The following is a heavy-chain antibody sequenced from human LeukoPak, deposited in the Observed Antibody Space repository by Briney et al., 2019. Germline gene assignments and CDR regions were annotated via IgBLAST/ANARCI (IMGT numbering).Heavy chain of an antibody. Sequence: GGSLRLSCAASGFTFSSYAMSWVRQAPGKGLEWVSAISGSGGSTYYADSVKGRFTISRDNSKNTLYLQMNSLRAEDTAVFYCAGYNCSSTRCYTGGFDYWGQGTLVTVSS. D-gene: IGHD2-2*02. CDR1: GFTFSSYA. J-gene: IGHJ4*02. CDR3: AGYNCSSTRCYTGGFDY. V-gene: IGHV3-23*01. CDR2: ISGSGGST.